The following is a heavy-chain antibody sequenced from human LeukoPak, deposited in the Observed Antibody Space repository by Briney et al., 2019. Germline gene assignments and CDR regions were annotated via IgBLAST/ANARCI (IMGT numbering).Heavy chain of an antibody. CDR2: ISSSSSYI. CDR1: GFTFSSYS. CDR3: ARLIEQQLVYYFDY. V-gene: IGHV3-21*04. Sequence: GGSLRLSCAASGFTFSSYSMNWVRQAPGKGLEWVSSISSSSSYIYYADSVKGRFTISRDNAKNSLYLQMNSLRAEDTALYYCARLIEQQLVYYFDYWGQGTLVTVSS. J-gene: IGHJ4*02. D-gene: IGHD6-13*01.